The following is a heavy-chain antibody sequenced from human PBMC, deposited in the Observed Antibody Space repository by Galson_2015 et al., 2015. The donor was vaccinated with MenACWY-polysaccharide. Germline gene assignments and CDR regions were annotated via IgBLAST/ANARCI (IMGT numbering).Heavy chain of an antibody. Sequence: SVKVSCKASGYTFSSYDINWVRQAPGQRLEWMGWMNPNSANTGYAQKFQGRVTMTRNTSISTAYMELSSLTSEDTALYYCARGRRDTAVAAPAAVLLDYWGQGILVPVSS. J-gene: IGHJ4*02. V-gene: IGHV1-8*01. D-gene: IGHD6-19*01. CDR3: ARGRRDTAVAAPAAVLLDY. CDR1: GYTFSSYD. CDR2: MNPNSANT.